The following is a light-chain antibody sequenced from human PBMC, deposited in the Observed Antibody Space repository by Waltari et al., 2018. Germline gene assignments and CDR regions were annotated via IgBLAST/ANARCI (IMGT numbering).Light chain of an antibody. Sequence: QSALTQPASVSGSPGQSITISCTGISSDVGNYNLVSWYQQYPGKAPKVMIYDDNRRPSGVSDRFSGSKSDNTASLTISGVQAEDEADYYCCSYAGSYTWVFGGGTKLTVL. J-gene: IGLJ3*02. CDR2: DDN. CDR3: CSYAGSYTWV. V-gene: IGLV2-23*01. CDR1: SSDVGNYNL.